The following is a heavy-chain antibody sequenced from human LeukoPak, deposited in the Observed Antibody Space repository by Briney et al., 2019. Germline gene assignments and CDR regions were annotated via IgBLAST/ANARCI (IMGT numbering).Heavy chain of an antibody. Sequence: GASVKVSCKASGYTFTSYGISWVRQAPGQGLEWMGWISAYNGNTNYAQKLQGRVTMTTDTSTSTAYMELRSLRSGDTAVYYCARNLASLTSGDRFDYWGQGTLVTVSS. CDR2: ISAYNGNT. J-gene: IGHJ4*02. CDR1: GYTFTSYG. D-gene: IGHD4-17*01. CDR3: ARNLASLTSGDRFDY. V-gene: IGHV1-18*01.